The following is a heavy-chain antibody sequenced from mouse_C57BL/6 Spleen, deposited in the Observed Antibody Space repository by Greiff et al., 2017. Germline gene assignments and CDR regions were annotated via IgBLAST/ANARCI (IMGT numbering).Heavy chain of an antibody. CDR3: ARRDYGSPFAY. V-gene: IGHV5-6*01. CDR2: ISSGGSYT. CDR1: GFTFSSYG. J-gene: IGHJ3*01. D-gene: IGHD1-1*01. Sequence: EVQGVESGGDLVKPGGSLKLSCAASGFTFSSYGMSWVRQTPDKRLEWVATISSGGSYTYYPDSVKGRFTISRDKAKNTLYLQMSRLKSEDTAMYYCARRDYGSPFAYWGQGTLVTVSA.